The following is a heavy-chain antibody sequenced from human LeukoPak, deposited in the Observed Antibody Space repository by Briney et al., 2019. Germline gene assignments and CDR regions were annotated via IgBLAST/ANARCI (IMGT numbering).Heavy chain of an antibody. CDR3: AKDDDWLRFEH. CDR1: GFTFSSYE. Sequence: GGSLRLSCAASGFTFSSYEMNWVRQAPGKGLEWVSGISGSGGRTYYADSVKGRFTISRDNSNHMLYLQMNSLIAEDTAIYYCAKDDDWLRFEHWGRGTPVSVSS. J-gene: IGHJ4*02. CDR2: ISGSGGRT. V-gene: IGHV3-23*01. D-gene: IGHD5-12*01.